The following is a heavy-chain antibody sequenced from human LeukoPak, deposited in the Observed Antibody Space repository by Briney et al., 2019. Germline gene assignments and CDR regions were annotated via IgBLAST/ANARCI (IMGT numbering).Heavy chain of an antibody. J-gene: IGHJ4*02. D-gene: IGHD1-26*01. CDR2: ISSSGTTI. CDR3: ARTSGSYGSYYFDY. CDR1: GFTFSDYY. Sequence: GGSLRLSCAASGFTFSDYYMCWIRQAPGKGLEWVSYISSSGTTIYYADSVKGRFTISRDNAKNLLYLQMNSLRAEDTAVYYCARTSGSYGSYYFDYWGQGTLVTVSS. V-gene: IGHV3-11*04.